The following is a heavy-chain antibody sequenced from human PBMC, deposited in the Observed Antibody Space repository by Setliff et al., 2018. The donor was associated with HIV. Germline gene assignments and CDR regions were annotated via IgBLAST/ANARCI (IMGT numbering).Heavy chain of an antibody. CDR2: ISPSSGGT. D-gene: IGHD6-6*01. Sequence: GGFLRLSCAASGFTFRNYAMTWVRQAPGKGLEWVSTISPSSGGTNYADSVKGRFTISRDNSKNILYLQMNSLRVEDSAVYYCAKTVALLRAARLDLDYWGQGTLVTVSS. CDR1: GFTFRNYA. CDR3: AKTVALLRAARLDLDY. V-gene: IGHV3-23*01. J-gene: IGHJ4*02.